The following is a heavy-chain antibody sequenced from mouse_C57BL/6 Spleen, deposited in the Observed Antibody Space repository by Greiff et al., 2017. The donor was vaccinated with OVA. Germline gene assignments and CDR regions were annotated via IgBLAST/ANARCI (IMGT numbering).Heavy chain of an antibody. V-gene: IGHV1-39*01. CDR2: INPNYGTT. CDR1: GYSFTDYN. D-gene: IGHD1-1*01. J-gene: IGHJ2*01. Sequence: VQLQQSGPELVKPGASVKISCKASGYSFTDYNMNWVKQSNGKSLEWIGVINPNYGTTSYNQKFKGKATLTVDQSSSTAYMQLNSLTSEDSAGYYCARTYYGSSYGYFDYWGQGTTLTVSS. CDR3: ARTYYGSSYGYFDY.